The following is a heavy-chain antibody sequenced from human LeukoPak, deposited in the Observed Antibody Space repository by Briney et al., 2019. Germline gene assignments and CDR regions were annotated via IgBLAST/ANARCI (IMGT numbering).Heavy chain of an antibody. CDR3: ARDGRYFDWLLSPDY. CDR1: GGSISSSSYY. J-gene: IGHJ4*02. D-gene: IGHD3-9*01. CDR2: IYYSGST. V-gene: IGHV4-39*07. Sequence: SETLSLTCTVSGGSISSSSYYWGWIRQPPGKGLEWIGSIYYSGSTYYNPSLKSRVTISVDTSKNQFSLKLSSVTAADTAVYYCARDGRYFDWLLSPDYWGQGTLVTVSS.